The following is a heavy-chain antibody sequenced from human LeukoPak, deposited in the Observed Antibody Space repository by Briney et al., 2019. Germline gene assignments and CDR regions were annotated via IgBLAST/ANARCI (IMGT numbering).Heavy chain of an antibody. CDR3: ASTYRLAIFGVPYGFDI. CDR1: GYSISSGYY. V-gene: IGHV4-38-2*02. D-gene: IGHD3-3*01. Sequence: PSETLSLTCTVSGYSISSGYYWGWIRQPPGKGLEWIGSIYHSGSTYYNPSLKSRVTISVDTSKNQFSLKLSSVTAADTAIYYCASTYRLAIFGVPYGFDIWGQGTMVTVSS. CDR2: IYHSGST. J-gene: IGHJ3*02.